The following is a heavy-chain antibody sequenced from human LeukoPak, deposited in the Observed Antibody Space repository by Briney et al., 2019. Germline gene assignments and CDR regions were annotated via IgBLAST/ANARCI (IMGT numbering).Heavy chain of an antibody. CDR2: IWYDGSNK. CDR1: GFTFSSYG. J-gene: IGHJ4*02. CDR3: AREGYSSSWYYPY. Sequence: PGGSLRLSCAASGFTFSSYGMHWVRQAPGKGLEWVAVIWYDGSNKYYADSVKGRFTISRDNSKNTLYLQMNSLRAEDTAVYYCAREGYSSSWYYPYWGQGTLVTVSS. V-gene: IGHV3-33*01. D-gene: IGHD6-13*01.